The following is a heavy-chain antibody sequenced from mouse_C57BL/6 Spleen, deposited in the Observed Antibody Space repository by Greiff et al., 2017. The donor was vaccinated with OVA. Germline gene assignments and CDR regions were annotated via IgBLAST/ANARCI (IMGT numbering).Heavy chain of an antibody. CDR3: WGHYYGSESYYAMDY. Sequence: QVQLQQPGAELVRPGSSVKLSCKASGYTFTSYWMHWVKQRPIQGLEWIGNIDPSDSETHYNQKFKDKATLTVDKSSSTAYMQLSSLTSEDSAVYYCWGHYYGSESYYAMDYWGQGTSVTVSS. CDR1: GYTFTSYW. J-gene: IGHJ4*01. D-gene: IGHD1-1*01. V-gene: IGHV1-52*01. CDR2: IDPSDSET.